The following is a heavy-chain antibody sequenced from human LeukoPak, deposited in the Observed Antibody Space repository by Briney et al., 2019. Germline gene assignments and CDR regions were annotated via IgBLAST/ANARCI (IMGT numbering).Heavy chain of an antibody. Sequence: SETLSLTCAVYGGSFSGYYWSWIRQPPGKGLELIGEINHSGSTNYNPSLKSRVTISVDTSKNQFSLKLSSVTAADTAVYYCATESQSRNYYYYGMDVWGQGTTVTVSS. CDR3: ATESQSRNYYYYGMDV. CDR2: INHSGST. J-gene: IGHJ6*02. V-gene: IGHV4-34*01. CDR1: GGSFSGYY.